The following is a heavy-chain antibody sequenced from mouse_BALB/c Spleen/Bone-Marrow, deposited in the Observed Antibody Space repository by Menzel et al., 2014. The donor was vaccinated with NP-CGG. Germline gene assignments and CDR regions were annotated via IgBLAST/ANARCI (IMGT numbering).Heavy chain of an antibody. D-gene: IGHD2-4*01. Sequence: QVQLKESGAELVRPGSSVKISCKASGYAFXSFWMNWVKQRPGQGFEWIGQIYPGDGETNYNGKFKGKATLTADKSSSTAYMQLSSLTSEDSAVYFCARDDYGPDYWGQGTTLTVSS. CDR1: GYAFXSFW. V-gene: IGHV1-80*01. CDR3: ARDDYGPDY. J-gene: IGHJ2*01. CDR2: IYPGDGET.